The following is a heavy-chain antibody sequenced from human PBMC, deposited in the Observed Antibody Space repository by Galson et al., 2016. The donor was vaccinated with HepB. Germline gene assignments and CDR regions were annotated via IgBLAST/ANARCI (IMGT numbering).Heavy chain of an antibody. Sequence: PALVKPTQTLTLTCTFSGFSLSTSGVGVGWIRQPPGKALEWLALIYWDDDKRYSPSLKSRLTITKDTSKNQVVLTVTNMDPVDTATYYCAPYYYDRSGYYFRTQGYFDYWGQGTLVTVSS. CDR3: APYYYDRSGYYFRTQGYFDY. CDR2: IYWDDDK. J-gene: IGHJ4*02. CDR1: GFSLSTSGVG. D-gene: IGHD3-22*01. V-gene: IGHV2-5*02.